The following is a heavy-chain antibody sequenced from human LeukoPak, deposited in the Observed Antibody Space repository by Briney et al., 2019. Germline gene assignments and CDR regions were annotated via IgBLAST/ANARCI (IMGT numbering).Heavy chain of an antibody. CDR2: IYYSGST. D-gene: IGHD3-10*01. CDR1: GGSIRSSSYY. J-gene: IGHJ4*02. CDR3: ARDSYYGSGISAPFDY. V-gene: IGHV4-61*01. Sequence: SETLSLTCTVSGGSIRSSSYYWSWIRQPPGKGLEWIGYIYYSGSTNYNPSLKSRVTISVDTSKNQFSLKLSSVTAADTAVYYCARDSYYGSGISAPFDYWGQGTLVTVSS.